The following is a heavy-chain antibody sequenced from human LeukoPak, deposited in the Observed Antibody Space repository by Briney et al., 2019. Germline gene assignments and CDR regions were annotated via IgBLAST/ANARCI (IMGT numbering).Heavy chain of an antibody. J-gene: IGHJ4*02. Sequence: GASVKVSCKASGYTFTTYSISWVRQAPGQGLEWMRWISTYNGNTKYPQKLQDRVIMTTDTSTSTAYMELRSLTSDDTAVYYCARDPELRLFDYWGQGTLVAVSS. CDR3: ARDPELRLFDY. V-gene: IGHV1-18*01. CDR2: ISTYNGNT. CDR1: GYTFTTYS. D-gene: IGHD1-26*01.